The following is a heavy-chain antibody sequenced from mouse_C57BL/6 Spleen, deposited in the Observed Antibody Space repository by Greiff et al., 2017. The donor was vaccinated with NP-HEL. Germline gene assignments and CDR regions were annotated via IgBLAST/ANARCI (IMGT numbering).Heavy chain of an antibody. Sequence: EVKLKESGPGLVKPSQSLSLTCSVTGYSITSGYYWNWIRQFPGNKLEWMGYISYDGSNNYNPSLKNRISITRDTSKNQFFLKLNSVTTEDTATYYCARGRATEAMDYWGQGTSVTVSS. D-gene: IGHD1-1*01. J-gene: IGHJ4*01. CDR3: ARGRATEAMDY. V-gene: IGHV3-6*01. CDR1: GYSITSGYY. CDR2: ISYDGSN.